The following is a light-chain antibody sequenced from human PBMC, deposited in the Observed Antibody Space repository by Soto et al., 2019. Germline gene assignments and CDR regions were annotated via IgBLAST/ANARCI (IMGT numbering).Light chain of an antibody. V-gene: IGLV2-23*02. J-gene: IGLJ2*01. CDR3: CSYAGSSTLV. Sequence: QSALTQPASVSGSPGQSITISCTGTSSDVGSYNLVSWYQQHPGTAPKFMIYEVSKRPAGVSNRFSGSKSGNTASLTISGLQAEDEADYYCCSYAGSSTLVFGGGTKLTVL. CDR2: EVS. CDR1: SSDVGSYNL.